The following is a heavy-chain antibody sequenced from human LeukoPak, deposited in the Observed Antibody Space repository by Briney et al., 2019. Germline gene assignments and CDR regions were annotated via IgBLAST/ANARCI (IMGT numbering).Heavy chain of an antibody. Sequence: ASVKVSCKASGYTFTSYGISWVRQAPGQGLEWMGWISAYNGNTNYAQKPQGRVTMTTDTSTSTAYMELRSLRSDDTAVYYCARVGRYCSGGSCPDYWGQGTLVTVSS. CDR3: ARVGRYCSGGSCPDY. D-gene: IGHD2-15*01. J-gene: IGHJ4*02. CDR1: GYTFTSYG. V-gene: IGHV1-18*01. CDR2: ISAYNGNT.